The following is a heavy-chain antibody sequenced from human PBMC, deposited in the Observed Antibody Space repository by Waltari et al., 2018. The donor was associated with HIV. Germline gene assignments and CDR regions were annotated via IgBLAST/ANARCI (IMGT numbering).Heavy chain of an antibody. Sequence: EVQLLESGGGLVQPGGSVRLPWAAPGLPFSGLGMSWVRQAPGKGLEWVSTIPISGVTTSYADSVKGRFTISRDNSKNTLFLQMNSLRAEDTALYYCAKPMAAHYNGMDVWGQGTTVTVSS. D-gene: IGHD3-10*01. CDR3: AKPMAAHYNGMDV. V-gene: IGHV3-23*01. J-gene: IGHJ6*02. CDR2: IPISGVTT. CDR1: GLPFSGLG.